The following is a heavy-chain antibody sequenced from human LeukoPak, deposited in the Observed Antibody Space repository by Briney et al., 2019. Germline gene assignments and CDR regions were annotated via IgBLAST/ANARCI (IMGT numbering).Heavy chain of an antibody. D-gene: IGHD3/OR15-3a*01. CDR3: ARAPPWTYFDY. Sequence: RASVKVSCKASGGTFSSYGISWVRQTPGQGLEWMGGIIPMFSTPTYAQKFQGRVTITADTSTSTAYMEMNNLTSEDTAVYFCARAPPWTYFDYWGQGTLVTVSS. CDR1: GGTFSSYG. J-gene: IGHJ4*02. V-gene: IGHV1-69*06. CDR2: IIPMFSTP.